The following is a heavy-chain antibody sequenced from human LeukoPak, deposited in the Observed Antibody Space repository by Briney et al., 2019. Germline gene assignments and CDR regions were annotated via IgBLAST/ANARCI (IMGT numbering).Heavy chain of an antibody. CDR3: ARSPAGPIYRKWFDP. CDR1: GYTFTSYG. CDR2: ISGFNGNT. V-gene: IGHV1-18*01. J-gene: IGHJ5*02. D-gene: IGHD5-18*01. Sequence: GASVKVSCKASGYTFTSYGISWVQQAPGQGLEGMGWISGFNGNTNYAQKLQGRVTMTTDTSTNTVYMELRSLRSDDTAVYYCARSPAGPIYRKWFDPWGQGTLVTVSS.